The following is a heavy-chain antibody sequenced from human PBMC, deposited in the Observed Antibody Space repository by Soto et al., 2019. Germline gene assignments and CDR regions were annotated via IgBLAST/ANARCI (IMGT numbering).Heavy chain of an antibody. J-gene: IGHJ5*02. Sequence: QLQLQESGSGLVKPSQTLSLTCAVSGGSISSGGYSWSWIRQPPGKGLEWIGYIYPSGSPYHNPSLESRVTISVDRSKNQFSLKLSSVTAADTAVYYCARVAYCGGDCYRGFDPWGQGTLVTVSS. CDR2: IYPSGSP. CDR1: GGSISSGGYS. D-gene: IGHD2-21*02. CDR3: ARVAYCGGDCYRGFDP. V-gene: IGHV4-30-2*01.